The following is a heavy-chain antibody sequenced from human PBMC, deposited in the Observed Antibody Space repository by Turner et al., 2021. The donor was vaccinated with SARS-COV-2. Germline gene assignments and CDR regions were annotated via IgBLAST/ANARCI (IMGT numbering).Heavy chain of an antibody. J-gene: IGHJ3*02. CDR2: FDPEYGET. V-gene: IGHV1-24*01. D-gene: IGHD2-21*01. CDR1: GYTLTELS. Sequence: QVQLVQSGAEVKKPGASVMVYCKVSGYTLTELSMHWVRQAPGKGLEWMGGFDPEYGETIYAQKFQGRVTMTEDTSADTAYMELSSPRSEDTAVYYCATCRDCYNWGAFHIWGQGTIPSLQ. CDR3: ATCRDCYNWGAFHI.